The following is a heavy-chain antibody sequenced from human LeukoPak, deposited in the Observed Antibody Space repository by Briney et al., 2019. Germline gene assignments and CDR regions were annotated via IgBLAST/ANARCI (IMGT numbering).Heavy chain of an antibody. CDR1: GFTFSTFA. Sequence: GGSLRLSCAASGFTFSTFAMSWVRQAPGKGLQWVSAVSGSGRDTYYIDSVKGRFTISRDNSKNTLFLQVDSVRAEDTAVYYCAKVEYSSSWYVLDYWGQGTLVTVSS. CDR2: VSGSGRDT. V-gene: IGHV3-23*01. D-gene: IGHD6-13*01. CDR3: AKVEYSSSWYVLDY. J-gene: IGHJ4*02.